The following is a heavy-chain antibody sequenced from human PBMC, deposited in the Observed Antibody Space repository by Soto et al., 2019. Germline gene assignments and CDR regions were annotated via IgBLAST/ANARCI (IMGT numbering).Heavy chain of an antibody. V-gene: IGHV3-48*02. J-gene: IGHJ3*01. CDR2: ITIDSRTL. CDR3: VRDRVGGSFDL. CDR1: GFTFSTYA. Sequence: GGSLRLSCSTSGFTFSTYAFNWVRQAPGKGLEWLSFITIDSRTLFYADSVRGRFTISRDNAKNSLYLQMKSLRDEYTAVYSCVRDRVGGSFDLWGQGAMVTVS. D-gene: IGHD1-26*01.